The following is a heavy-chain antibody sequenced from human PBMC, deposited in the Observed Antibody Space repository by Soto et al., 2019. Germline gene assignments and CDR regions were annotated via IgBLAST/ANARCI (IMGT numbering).Heavy chain of an antibody. J-gene: IGHJ5*02. V-gene: IGHV4-39*01. D-gene: IGHD6-19*01. CDR3: ARQSSGWYNWFDP. CDR1: GGSISSSSYY. Sequence: QLQLQESGPGLVKPSETLSLTCSVSGGSISSSSYYWGWIRQPPGKGLEWIGSIYYSGSIYYNPSLKSRVTISVDTSKNQFSLKLSSVPAAETAVYYCARQSSGWYNWFDPWGQGTLVTVSS. CDR2: IYYSGSI.